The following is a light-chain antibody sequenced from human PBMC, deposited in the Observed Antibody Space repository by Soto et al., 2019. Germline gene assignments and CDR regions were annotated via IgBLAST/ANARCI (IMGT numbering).Light chain of an antibody. CDR1: QGIRSE. V-gene: IGKV1-6*01. CDR2: TAS. Sequence: AIQMTQSPSSLSASLGDRVTISCRASQGIRSELGWYQQKPGKAPNLLIYTASSFQSGVPSRFSGSGSGTDFTLTISSLQPEDFATYYCIQDYNSPLTFGGGTRVEIK. CDR3: IQDYNSPLT. J-gene: IGKJ4*02.